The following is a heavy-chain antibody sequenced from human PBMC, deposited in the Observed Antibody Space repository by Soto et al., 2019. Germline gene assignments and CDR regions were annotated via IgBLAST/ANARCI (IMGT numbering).Heavy chain of an antibody. Sequence: ASVKVSCKVSGYTLTALSMHCVRQAPGKGFAWMGGFDPEDGETIYAQKFQGRVTMTEDTSTDTAYMELSSLRSEDTAVYYCATDSILGNCSSTSCYTPYRGYYYYGMDVWGQGTTVTVSS. J-gene: IGHJ6*02. CDR2: FDPEDGET. CDR1: GYTLTALS. D-gene: IGHD2-2*02. CDR3: ATDSILGNCSSTSCYTPYRGYYYYGMDV. V-gene: IGHV1-24*01.